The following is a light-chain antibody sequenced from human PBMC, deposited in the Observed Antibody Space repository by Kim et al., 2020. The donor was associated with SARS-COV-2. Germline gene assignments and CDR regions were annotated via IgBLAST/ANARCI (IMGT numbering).Light chain of an antibody. J-gene: IGKJ4*01. CDR3: QKYNSAPFT. CDR2: GAS. V-gene: IGKV1-27*01. CDR1: QGISNY. Sequence: ASGGDRVTISCRASQGISNYLAWYQQRPGKVPKRLIYGASTLQSGVPSRFSGSGSGTDFTLIISSLQPEDVATYFCQKYNSAPFTFGGGTKVDIK.